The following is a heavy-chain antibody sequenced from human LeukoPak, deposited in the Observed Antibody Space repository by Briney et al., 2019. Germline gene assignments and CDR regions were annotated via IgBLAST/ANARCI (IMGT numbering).Heavy chain of an antibody. CDR1: GGSFSAYY. CDR2: INHSGST. Sequence: SETLSLTCGVYGGSFSAYYWSWIRQPSGKGLEWIGEINHSGSTNYNPSLKSRVTISVDTSKNQFSLKLSSVTAADTAVYYCARVPYYYGSGSYYPIWGQGTMVTVSS. V-gene: IGHV4-34*01. J-gene: IGHJ3*02. D-gene: IGHD3-10*01. CDR3: ARVPYYYGSGSYYPI.